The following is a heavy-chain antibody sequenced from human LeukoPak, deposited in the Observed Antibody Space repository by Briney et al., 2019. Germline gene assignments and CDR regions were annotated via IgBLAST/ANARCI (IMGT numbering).Heavy chain of an antibody. CDR3: ARVPAPYAYDTSGYDS. CDR1: GGSISGYY. V-gene: IGHV4-59*01. CDR2: LYYMRGA. Sequence: PSETLSLTCTVSGGSISGYYWNWSRQPPGKGVEWLGNLYYMRGAWYKSSLKSRVTTSVDTSRNEFSLKLSSVTAADTAVYYCARVPAPYAYDTSGYDSWGQGTLVTVSS. D-gene: IGHD3-22*01. J-gene: IGHJ4*02.